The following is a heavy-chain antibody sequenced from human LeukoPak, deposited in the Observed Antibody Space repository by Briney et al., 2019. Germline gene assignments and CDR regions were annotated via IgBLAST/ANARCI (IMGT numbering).Heavy chain of an antibody. V-gene: IGHV3-64D*09. J-gene: IGHJ4*02. Sequence: SGGSLRLSCSASGFTFRTYVMHWVRQAPGKGLEYVSGISSLGGSTYCADSVKGRFTISRDNSKSTLYLQMSSLRGEDTAVYYCARKTPPDYWGQGTLVTVSS. CDR1: GFTFRTYV. CDR3: ARKTPPDY. CDR2: ISSLGGST.